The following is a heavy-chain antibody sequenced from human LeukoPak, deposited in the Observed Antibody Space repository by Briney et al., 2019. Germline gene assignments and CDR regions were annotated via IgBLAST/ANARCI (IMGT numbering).Heavy chain of an antibody. CDR1: GGSFSGYY. Sequence: SETLSLTCAVYGGSFSGYYWSWIRQPPGKALEWLGEINHSGSTNYNPSRKSRVTISVDTSKNQFSLKLSSVTAADTAVYYCARIAAAGNSLDYFDYWGQGTLVTVSS. CDR3: ARIAAAGNSLDYFDY. D-gene: IGHD6-13*01. CDR2: INHSGST. J-gene: IGHJ4*02. V-gene: IGHV4-34*01.